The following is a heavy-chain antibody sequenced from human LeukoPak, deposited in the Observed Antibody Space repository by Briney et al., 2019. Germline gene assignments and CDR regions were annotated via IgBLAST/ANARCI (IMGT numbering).Heavy chain of an antibody. V-gene: IGHV4-39*01. CDR1: GGSISSSSYY. D-gene: IGHD5-24*01. CDR3: AGGRWLQFNY. Sequence: SETLSLTCTVSGGSISSSSYYWDWIRQPPGKGLDWIGSIYYRGSTYYNPSLKSRVTISVDTSKNQFSLKLSSVTAADTAVYYCAGGRWLQFNYWGQGTLVTVPS. CDR2: IYYRGST. J-gene: IGHJ4*02.